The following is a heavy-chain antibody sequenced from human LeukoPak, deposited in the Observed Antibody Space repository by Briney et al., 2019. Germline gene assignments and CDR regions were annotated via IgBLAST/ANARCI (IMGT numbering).Heavy chain of an antibody. CDR2: ISAYNGNT. V-gene: IGHV1-18*01. Sequence: ASVKVSCKASGGTFSSYAISWVRQAPGQGLEWMGWISAYNGNTNYAQKLQGRVTMTTDTSTSTAYMELRSLRSDDTAVYYCARDRSVPYSPGGDYWGQGTLVTVSS. J-gene: IGHJ4*02. CDR3: ARDRSVPYSPGGDY. D-gene: IGHD5-18*01. CDR1: GGTFSSYA.